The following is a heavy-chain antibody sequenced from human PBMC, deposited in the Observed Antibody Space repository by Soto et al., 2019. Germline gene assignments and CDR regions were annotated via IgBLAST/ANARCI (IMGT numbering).Heavy chain of an antibody. CDR2: IWYDGSNK. J-gene: IGHJ6*02. CDR1: GFTFSSYG. V-gene: IGHV3-33*01. Sequence: QPGGSLRLSCAASGFTFSSYGMHWVRQAPGKGLEWMAVIWYDGSNKYYADSVEGRFTISRDNSKNTLYLQMNSLRAEDTAVYYCAREKGYYYGSGSYYPYGMDVWGQGTTVTVSS. CDR3: AREKGYYYGSGSYYPYGMDV. D-gene: IGHD3-10*01.